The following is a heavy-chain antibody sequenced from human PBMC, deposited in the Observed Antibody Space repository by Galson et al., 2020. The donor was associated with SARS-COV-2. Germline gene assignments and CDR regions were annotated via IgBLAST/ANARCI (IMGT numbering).Heavy chain of an antibody. CDR1: DGSVSSGSYY. D-gene: IGHD6-13*01. Sequence: APATLSLTCPVSDGSVSSGSYYWSWIRQPPGKGLEWIGYIYYSGSTNYNPSLKSRVTISVDTSKNQFSLKLSSVTAADTAVYYCARTLGYTSNWILAGFDYWGQGTLVTVSS. V-gene: IGHV4-61*01. CDR3: ARTLGYTSNWILAGFDY. CDR2: IYYSGST. J-gene: IGHJ4*02.